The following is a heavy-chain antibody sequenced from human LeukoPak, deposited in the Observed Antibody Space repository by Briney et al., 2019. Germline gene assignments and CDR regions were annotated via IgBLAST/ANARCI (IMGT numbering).Heavy chain of an antibody. V-gene: IGHV4-38-2*02. J-gene: IGHJ4*02. CDR2: IYHSGST. D-gene: IGHD6-13*01. CDR3: ARVDSSSWWLAFDY. CDR1: GYSISSGYY. Sequence: PSETLSLTCSVFGYSISSGYYWGWIRQSPGKGLEWIGSIYHSGSTNYNPSLKSRVTISVDKSKNQFSLKLSSVTAADTAVYYCARVDSSSWWLAFDYWGQGTLVTVSS.